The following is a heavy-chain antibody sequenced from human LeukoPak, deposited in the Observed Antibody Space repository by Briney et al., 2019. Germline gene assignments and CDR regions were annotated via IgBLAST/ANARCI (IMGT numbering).Heavy chain of an antibody. J-gene: IGHJ3*02. CDR3: ARCGGDCYPGGAFDI. CDR1: GFTVSGNY. Sequence: PGGSLRLSCAACGFTVSGNYMSWVRQAPGKGLEGVSIMYSGGNTHYADSVKGRFTISRDNSKNTLYLQMNSLSAEDTAVYYCARCGGDCYPGGAFDIWGQGTMVTVS. V-gene: IGHV3-53*01. CDR2: MYSGGNT. D-gene: IGHD2-21*02.